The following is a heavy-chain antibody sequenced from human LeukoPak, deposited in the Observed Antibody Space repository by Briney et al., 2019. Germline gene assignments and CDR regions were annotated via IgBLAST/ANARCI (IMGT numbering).Heavy chain of an antibody. CDR2: ISAYNGNT. J-gene: IGHJ4*02. Sequence: ASVKVSCKASGYTFTSYGISWVRQAPGQGLEWMGWISAYNGNTNYAQKLQGRVTMTTDTSTSTAYMELRSLRSDDTAVYYCAREKSIAARPDVFIGYWGQGTLVTVSS. CDR1: GYTFTSYG. V-gene: IGHV1-18*01. CDR3: AREKSIAARPDVFIGY. D-gene: IGHD6-6*01.